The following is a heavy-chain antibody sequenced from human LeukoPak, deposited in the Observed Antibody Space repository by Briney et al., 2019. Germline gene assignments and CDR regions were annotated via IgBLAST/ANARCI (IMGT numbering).Heavy chain of an antibody. J-gene: IGHJ4*02. D-gene: IGHD3-22*01. CDR1: GFTFSSYA. V-gene: IGHV3-7*01. CDR2: IKQDGSII. Sequence: GGSLRLSCAASGFTFSSYAMSWVRQAPGKGLEWVANIKQDGSIIWYVDSVKGRFTISRDNAKNSLYLQMNSLRIDDTAVYYCARDSITYYYDSSGYQPPDYWGQGTLVTVSS. CDR3: ARDSITYYYDSSGYQPPDY.